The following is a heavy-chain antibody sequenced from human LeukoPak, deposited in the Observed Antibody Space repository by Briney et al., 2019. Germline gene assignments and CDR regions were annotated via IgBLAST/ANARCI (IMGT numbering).Heavy chain of an antibody. CDR2: INSDGSAT. CDR1: GFTFSSYW. J-gene: IGHJ4*02. Sequence: GGSLRLSCAASGFTFSSYWMYWVRQAPGKGLVCVSCINSDGSATYYADSVKGRFTISRDNSENSLYLQMNSLRTEDTALYYCAKDIRGDGYNSRFDYWGQGTLVTVSP. CDR3: AKDIRGDGYNSRFDY. V-gene: IGHV3-74*01. D-gene: IGHD5-24*01.